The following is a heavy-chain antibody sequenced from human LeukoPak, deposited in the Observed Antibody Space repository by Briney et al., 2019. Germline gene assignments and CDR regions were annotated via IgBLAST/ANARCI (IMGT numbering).Heavy chain of an antibody. CDR2: ISSSSSTI. Sequence: PGGSLRLSCAASGFTFSSYSMNWVRQAPGKGLEWVSYISSSSSTIYCADSVKGRFTISRDNAKNSLYLQMNSLRAEDTAVYYCAKAAGPLDVWGKGITVTVSS. CDR1: GFTFSSYS. CDR3: AKAAGPLDV. V-gene: IGHV3-48*04. J-gene: IGHJ6*04. D-gene: IGHD6-19*01.